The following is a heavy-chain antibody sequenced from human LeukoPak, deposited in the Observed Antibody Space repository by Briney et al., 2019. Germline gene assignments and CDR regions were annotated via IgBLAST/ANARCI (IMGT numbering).Heavy chain of an antibody. CDR2: ISYDGSNK. V-gene: IGHV3-30*18. D-gene: IGHD2-15*01. Sequence: GGSLRLSCAASGFTFSSYGMHWVRQAPGKGLEWVAVISYDGSNKYYADSVKGRFTISRDNSKNTLYLQMNRLRAEDTAVYYCAKDQGYCSGGSCYSGDYWGQGTLATVSS. CDR1: GFTFSSYG. CDR3: AKDQGYCSGGSCYSGDY. J-gene: IGHJ4*02.